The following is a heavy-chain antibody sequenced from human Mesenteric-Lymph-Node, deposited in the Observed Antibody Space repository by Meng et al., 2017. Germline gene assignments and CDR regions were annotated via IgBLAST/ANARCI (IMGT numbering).Heavy chain of an antibody. V-gene: IGHV1-2*02. Sequence: ASVKVSCKASGYTFTGYYMHWVRQAPGQGLEWMGWINPNSGGTNYAQKFQGRVTMTRDTSISTAYMELSRLRSEDTAVYYCATQTPRPYYYGSGRYNYYGMDVWGQGTTVTVSS. CDR2: INPNSGGT. J-gene: IGHJ6*02. CDR3: ATQTPRPYYYGSGRYNYYGMDV. D-gene: IGHD3-10*01. CDR1: GYTFTGYY.